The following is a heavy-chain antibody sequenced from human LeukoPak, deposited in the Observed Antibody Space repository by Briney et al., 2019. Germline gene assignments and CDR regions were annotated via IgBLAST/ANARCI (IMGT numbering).Heavy chain of an antibody. CDR1: GGSISSYY. D-gene: IGHD3-3*01. V-gene: IGHV4-59*01. CDR3: AGRNFDFWNDYYYMDV. CDR2: IYYTGST. J-gene: IGHJ6*03. Sequence: SETLSLTCTVSGGSISSYYWSWLRQPPGKGLEWIGYIYYTGSTNYNPSLKSRLAISVDTSKNEFSLKLSSVTAADTAVYYCAGRNFDFWNDYYYMDVWGKGTTVTVSS.